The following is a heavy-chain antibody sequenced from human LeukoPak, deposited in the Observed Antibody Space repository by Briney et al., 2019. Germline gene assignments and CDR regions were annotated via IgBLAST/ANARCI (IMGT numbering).Heavy chain of an antibody. V-gene: IGHV1-2*02. D-gene: IGHD3-3*01. J-gene: IGHJ4*02. CDR1: GYTFTGYY. Sequence: ASVKVSCKASGYTFTGYYMHWVRQAPGQGLEWMGWINPNSGGTNYAQKFQGRVTMTRDTSISTAYMELSRLRSDDTAVYYCARDYDFWSGYRGYYFDYWGQGTLVTVSS. CDR2: INPNSGGT. CDR3: ARDYDFWSGYRGYYFDY.